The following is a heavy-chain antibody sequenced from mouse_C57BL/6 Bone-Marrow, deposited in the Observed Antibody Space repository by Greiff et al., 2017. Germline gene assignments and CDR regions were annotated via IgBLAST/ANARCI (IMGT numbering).Heavy chain of an antibody. CDR2: IYPRSGNT. CDR1: GYTFTSYG. J-gene: IGHJ2*01. CDR3: ARSDYYGSGDY. Sequence: VQLQQSGAELARPGASVKLSCKASGYTFTSYGISWVKQRTGQGLEWIGEIYPRSGNTYYNEKFKGKATLTADKSSSTAYMQLSSLTSEDSAVYYCARSDYYGSGDYWGQGTTLTVSS. V-gene: IGHV1-81*01. D-gene: IGHD1-1*01.